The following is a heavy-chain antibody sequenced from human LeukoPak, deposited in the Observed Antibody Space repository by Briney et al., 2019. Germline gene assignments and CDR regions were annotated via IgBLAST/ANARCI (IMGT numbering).Heavy chain of an antibody. CDR3: ARDRATYYDIRGPLNY. Sequence: GGSLRLSCAASGFTFSSYWMNWVRQAPGKGLEWVANIKKDGSEKYYVDSVKGRFTISRDNAKNSLYLQMNSLRAEDTAVYYCARDRATYYDIRGPLNYWGQGTLVTVSS. CDR2: IKKDGSEK. J-gene: IGHJ4*02. V-gene: IGHV3-7*01. CDR1: GFTFSSYW. D-gene: IGHD3-22*01.